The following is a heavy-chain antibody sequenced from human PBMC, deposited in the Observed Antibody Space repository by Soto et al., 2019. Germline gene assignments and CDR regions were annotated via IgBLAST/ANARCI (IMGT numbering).Heavy chain of an antibody. CDR3: APLSVSLSGPYGIHV. CDR2: MLYSGLT. D-gene: IGHD2-15*01. V-gene: IGHV4-39*01. J-gene: IGHJ6*02. CDR1: GYSVGSSDYY. Sequence: SETLSLTCSVSGYSVGSSDYYWAWIRQPPGKGLEWRGGMLYSGLTYYNPSLKSRVTLSVDTSKNQFSVRLNSVTASDTAVYYCAPLSVSLSGPYGIHVWGQGTTVTVSS.